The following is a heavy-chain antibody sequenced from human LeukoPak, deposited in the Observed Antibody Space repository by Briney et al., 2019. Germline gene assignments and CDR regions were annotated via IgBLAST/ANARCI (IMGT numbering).Heavy chain of an antibody. CDR1: GGSFSGYY. CDR2: INHSGST. V-gene: IGHV4-34*01. CDR3: ARHDPSKNGAYDI. J-gene: IGHJ3*02. Sequence: PSETLPLTCAVYGGSFSGYYWSRIRQPPGKGLEWIGEINHSGSTNYNPSLKSRVTISVDTSKNQFSLKLTSVTAADTAVYYCARHDPSKNGAYDIWGQGAMVTVSS. D-gene: IGHD4-11*01.